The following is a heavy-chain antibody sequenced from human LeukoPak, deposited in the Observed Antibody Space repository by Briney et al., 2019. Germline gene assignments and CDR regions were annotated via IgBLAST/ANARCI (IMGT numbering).Heavy chain of an antibody. Sequence: PSETLSLTCTVSGGSISSYYWSWIRQPPGKGLEWIGYIYYSGSTNYNPSLKSRVTISVDTSKNQFSLKLSSVTAADTAVYYCARDGDEGQQLDYAFDIWGQGTMVTVSS. J-gene: IGHJ3*02. CDR3: ARDGDEGQQLDYAFDI. V-gene: IGHV4-59*01. CDR2: IYYSGST. D-gene: IGHD6-13*01. CDR1: GGSISSYY.